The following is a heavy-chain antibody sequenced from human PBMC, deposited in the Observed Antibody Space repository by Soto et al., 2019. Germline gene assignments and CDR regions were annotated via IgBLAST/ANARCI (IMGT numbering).Heavy chain of an antibody. CDR1: GGSISSYY. CDR2: IYYSGST. D-gene: IGHD6-13*01. CDR3: ARDLEGGYSSSWYGAGHFDYGMDV. V-gene: IGHV4-59*01. J-gene: IGHJ6*02. Sequence: ESLCLAGPVSGGSISSYYWSWIPQPAGKGLEWIGYIYYSGSTNYNPSLKSLVTISVDTSKNQFSLKLSSVTAANTAVYYCARDLEGGYSSSWYGAGHFDYGMDVWGQGTKVTVSS.